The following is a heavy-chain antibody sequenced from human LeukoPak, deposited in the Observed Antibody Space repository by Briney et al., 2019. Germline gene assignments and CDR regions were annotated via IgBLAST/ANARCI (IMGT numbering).Heavy chain of an antibody. CDR3: ARGGYNYGVDY. V-gene: IGHV1-2*02. CDR2: INPNSGGT. Sequence: APVKVSCKASGYTFTGYFMHWVRQAPGQGLEWMGWINPNSGGTNYAQKFQGRVTMSRDTSISTAYMELSRLTSDDTAVYYCARGGYNYGVDYWGQGTLVTVSS. D-gene: IGHD5-18*01. J-gene: IGHJ4*02. CDR1: GYTFTGYF.